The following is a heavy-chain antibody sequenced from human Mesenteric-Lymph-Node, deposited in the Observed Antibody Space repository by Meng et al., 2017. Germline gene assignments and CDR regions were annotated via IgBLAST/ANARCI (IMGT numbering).Heavy chain of an antibody. CDR1: GGTFSSYA. CDR2: ISAYNGNT. V-gene: IGHV1-18*01. Sequence: ASVKVSCKASGGTFSSYAISWVRQAPGQGLEWMGWISAYNGNTNYAQKLQGRVTMTTDTSTSTAYMELRSLRSDDTAVYYCARDLTYCGGDCYSEGWFDPWGQGTLVTVS. CDR3: ARDLTYCGGDCYSEGWFDP. J-gene: IGHJ5*02. D-gene: IGHD2-21*02.